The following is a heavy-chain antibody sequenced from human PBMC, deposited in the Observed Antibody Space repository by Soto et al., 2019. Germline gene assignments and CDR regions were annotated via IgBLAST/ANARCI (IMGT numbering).Heavy chain of an antibody. CDR1: GGSISSSSYY. CDR2: IYYSGST. D-gene: IGHD1-26*01. Sequence: PSETLSLTCTVSGGSISSSSYYWGWIRQPPGKGLEWIGSIYYSGSTYYNPSLKSRVTISVDTSKNQFSLKLSSVTAADTAVYYCARHTPAISSSELWGQGTLVTVSS. J-gene: IGHJ4*02. V-gene: IGHV4-39*01. CDR3: ARHTPAISSSEL.